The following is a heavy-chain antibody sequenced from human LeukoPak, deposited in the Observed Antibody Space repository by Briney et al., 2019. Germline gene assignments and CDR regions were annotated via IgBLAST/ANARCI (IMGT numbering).Heavy chain of an antibody. CDR2: VSGSVIGT. CDR1: GFTFNNYA. Sequence: PGGSLRLSCAASGFTFNNYAMSWVRQAPGKGLEWVSAVSGSVIGTYYADSVKGRFTISRDNSKNTLYLQMNSLRAEDTAVYYCAKPLRNIVGATGAFDYWGQGTLVTVSS. CDR3: AKPLRNIVGATGAFDY. J-gene: IGHJ4*02. D-gene: IGHD1-26*01. V-gene: IGHV3-23*01.